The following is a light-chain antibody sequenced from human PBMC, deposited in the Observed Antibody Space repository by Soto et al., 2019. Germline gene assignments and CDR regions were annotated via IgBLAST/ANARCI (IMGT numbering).Light chain of an antibody. CDR2: AAS. CDR3: QQSYSTPNT. V-gene: IGKV1-39*01. CDR1: QSISSY. J-gene: IGKJ2*01. Sequence: DIQMTQSPSSLSASVGDRVTITCRASQSISSYLNWYQQKPGKAPKLLIYAASSLQSGVPSRFSGSGSGTDFTLTISSLQPEDFATYYGQQSYSTPNTFGQGTKLESK.